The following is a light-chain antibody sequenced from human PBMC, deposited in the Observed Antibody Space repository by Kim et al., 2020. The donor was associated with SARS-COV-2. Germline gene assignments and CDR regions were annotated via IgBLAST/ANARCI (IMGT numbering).Light chain of an antibody. CDR1: SGHSSYA. Sequence: QLVLTQSPSASASLGASVKLTCTLSSGHSSYAIAWQQQQPEKGPRYLMKLNSDGSHSKGDGIPDRFSGSSSGAERYLTISSLQSEDEADYYCQTWGTGIGVFGGGTQLTVL. CDR2: LNSDGSH. V-gene: IGLV4-69*01. J-gene: IGLJ3*02. CDR3: QTWGTGIGV.